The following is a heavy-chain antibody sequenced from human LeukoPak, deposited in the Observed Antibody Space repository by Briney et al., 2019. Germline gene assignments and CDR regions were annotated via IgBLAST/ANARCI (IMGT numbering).Heavy chain of an antibody. D-gene: IGHD3-10*01. CDR3: AREIRGVRGAEYYFDY. Sequence: SETLSLTCTVSGGSISSSYYYWGWIRQPPGKGLEWIGSIYDSGSTYYNPSLKSRVAISVDTSKNQFSLKLNSVTAADTAVYYCAREIRGVRGAEYYFDYWGQGTLVTVSS. CDR1: GGSISSSYYY. J-gene: IGHJ4*02. V-gene: IGHV4-39*02. CDR2: IYDSGST.